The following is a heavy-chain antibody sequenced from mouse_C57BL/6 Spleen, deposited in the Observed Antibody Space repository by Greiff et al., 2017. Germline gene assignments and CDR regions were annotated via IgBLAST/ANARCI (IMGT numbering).Heavy chain of an antibody. CDR1: GYTFTDYE. CDR2: IDPETGGT. Sequence: QVQLQQSGAELVRPGASVTLSCKASGYTFTDYEMHWVKQTPVHGLEWIGAIDPETGGTAYNQKFKGKDILTADKSSSTAYMELRSLTSEDSAVYYCTRRVGYGNYGRNAMDYWGQGTSVTVSS. D-gene: IGHD2-10*02. V-gene: IGHV1-15*01. CDR3: TRRVGYGNYGRNAMDY. J-gene: IGHJ4*01.